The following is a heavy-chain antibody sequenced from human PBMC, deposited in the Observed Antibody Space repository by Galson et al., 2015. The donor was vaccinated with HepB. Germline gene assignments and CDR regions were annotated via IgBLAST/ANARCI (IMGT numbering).Heavy chain of an antibody. Sequence: LRLSCAASGFTFSRYRMNWVRQAPGKGLEWVGRIKSKTDGGTTDYAAPVKGRFTISRDDSKNTLYLQMNSLKTEDTAVYYCTTSPVWNDFWSGYPLWGQGTLVTVSS. J-gene: IGHJ4*02. CDR3: TTSPVWNDFWSGYPL. V-gene: IGHV3-15*01. CDR2: IKSKTDGGTT. D-gene: IGHD3-3*01. CDR1: GFTFSRYR.